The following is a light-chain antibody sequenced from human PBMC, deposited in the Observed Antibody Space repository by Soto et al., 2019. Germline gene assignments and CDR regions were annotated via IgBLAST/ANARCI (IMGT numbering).Light chain of an antibody. Sequence: DIQMTQSPSTLSASIGDRVTITCRASQTINNWLAWYQQKPGKAPNLLIYHASNLETGVPSRFSGSAFGTEFTLPISSLQPDDFAPYYCHPYTSYPWTFGQGTKVDIK. CDR2: HAS. CDR3: HPYTSYPWT. V-gene: IGKV1-5*01. CDR1: QTINNW. J-gene: IGKJ1*01.